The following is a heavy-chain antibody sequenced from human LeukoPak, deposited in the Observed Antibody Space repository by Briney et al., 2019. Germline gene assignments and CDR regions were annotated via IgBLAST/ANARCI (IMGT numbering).Heavy chain of an antibody. Sequence: ASVKVSRKASGYTFTSYDINWVRQATGQGLEWMGWMNPNSGNTGYAQKFQGRVTMTRNTSISTTYMELSSLRSEDTAVYYCARSSNYDILTGYDYWGQGTLVTVSS. CDR3: ARSSNYDILTGYDY. V-gene: IGHV1-8*01. J-gene: IGHJ4*02. CDR1: GYTFTSYD. D-gene: IGHD3-9*01. CDR2: MNPNSGNT.